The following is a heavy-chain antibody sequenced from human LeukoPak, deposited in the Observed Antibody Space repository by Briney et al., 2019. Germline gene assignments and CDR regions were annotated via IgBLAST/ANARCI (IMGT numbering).Heavy chain of an antibody. V-gene: IGHV3-30*03. Sequence: GKSLRLSCATSGFTFSDYGMHWVRQAPGKGLEWVAVISYDGSSKNYADSVKGRFTISRDNSKNTLYLKMNSLRAEDTAVYYCARGWFGELSPFDYWGQGTLVTVSS. CDR3: ARGWFGELSPFDY. D-gene: IGHD3-10*01. CDR2: ISYDGSSK. J-gene: IGHJ4*02. CDR1: GFTFSDYG.